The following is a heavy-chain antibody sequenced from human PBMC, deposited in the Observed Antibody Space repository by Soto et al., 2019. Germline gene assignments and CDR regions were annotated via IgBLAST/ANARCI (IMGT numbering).Heavy chain of an antibody. CDR2: IYPGDSDT. D-gene: IGHD6-13*01. J-gene: IGHJ5*02. CDR1: GYSFTSYW. V-gene: IGHV5-51*01. CDR3: ARHGPIAAAGTENWFDP. Sequence: RGESLKISCKGSGYSFTSYWIGWVRQMPGKGLEWMGIIYPGDSDTRYSPSFQGQVTISADKSISTAYLQWSSLKASDTAMYYCARHGPIAAAGTENWFDPWGQGTLVTVSS.